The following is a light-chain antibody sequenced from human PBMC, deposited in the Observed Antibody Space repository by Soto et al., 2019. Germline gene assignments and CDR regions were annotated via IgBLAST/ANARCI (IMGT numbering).Light chain of an antibody. CDR2: LND. CDR1: SSNIGRST. CDR3: EAWDDRLKGSVV. J-gene: IGLJ2*01. Sequence: QLVLTQPPSASGTPGQTVTISCSGSSSNIGRSTVNWYQQLPGTAPRLLIYLNDQRPSGVPDRFSGSKSGTSASLAISGLQSEDEADYYCEAWDDRLKGSVVFGGGTKVTVL. V-gene: IGLV1-44*01.